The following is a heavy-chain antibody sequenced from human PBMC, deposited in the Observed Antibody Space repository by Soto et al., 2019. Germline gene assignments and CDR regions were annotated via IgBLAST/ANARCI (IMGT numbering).Heavy chain of an antibody. D-gene: IGHD2-15*01. CDR2: LMPIFRAP. Sequence: QVQLVQSGAEVKKPGSSVKVSCKASGGAFSDYAFSWVRQAPGQGLEWLGGLMPIFRAPDYAQKFQGRVTITADEFTRTANMEMNSLRSEDTAVYYCASWLKGPDIGNYYDGMDVWSQGTTVTVS. CDR3: ASWLKGPDIGNYYDGMDV. CDR1: GGAFSDYA. V-gene: IGHV1-69*12. J-gene: IGHJ6*02.